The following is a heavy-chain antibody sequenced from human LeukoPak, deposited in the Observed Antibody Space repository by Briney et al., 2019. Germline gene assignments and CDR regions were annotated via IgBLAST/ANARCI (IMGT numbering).Heavy chain of an antibody. CDR3: AGSLGYCTSNVCYLKY. Sequence: ASVTVSCKTSGYSENFYGITWVRQVAGQGLEWMGWISAQHGQTEYAPNSQDRVTMTTDTYTNTAYMELRSLRSDDTAVYYCAGSLGYCTSNVCYLKYWGQGTLVTVSS. CDR1: GYSENFYG. CDR2: ISAQHGQT. J-gene: IGHJ4*02. D-gene: IGHD2-8*01. V-gene: IGHV1-18*01.